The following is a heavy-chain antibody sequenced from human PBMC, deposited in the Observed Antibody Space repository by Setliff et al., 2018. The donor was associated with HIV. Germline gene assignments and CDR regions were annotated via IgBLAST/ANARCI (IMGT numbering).Heavy chain of an antibody. D-gene: IGHD3-3*01. J-gene: IGHJ5*02. Sequence: RNPPGKRLERIGYLYYSGSTHYNPSLKSRVTISVDTAKNQFSLKLSSVTAADTAVYYCARLRGSYDFSNWFGPWGQGTQVTVSS. CDR2: LYYSGST. CDR3: ARLRGSYDFSNWFGP. V-gene: IGHV4-61*07.